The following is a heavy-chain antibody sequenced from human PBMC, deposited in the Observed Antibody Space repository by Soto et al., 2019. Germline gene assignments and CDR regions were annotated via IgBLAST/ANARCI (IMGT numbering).Heavy chain of an antibody. D-gene: IGHD6-19*01. CDR3: ARAMPAVAGGTYFDY. V-gene: IGHV4-59*12. J-gene: IGHJ4*02. Sequence: SETLSPTCTVSGGSISSYYWSWIRQPPGKGLEWIGFVFYSGSSNYNPSLKSRVTISLDTSKNQFSLKLGSVTAADTAVYYCARAMPAVAGGTYFDYWGQGALVTVSS. CDR2: VFYSGSS. CDR1: GGSISSYY.